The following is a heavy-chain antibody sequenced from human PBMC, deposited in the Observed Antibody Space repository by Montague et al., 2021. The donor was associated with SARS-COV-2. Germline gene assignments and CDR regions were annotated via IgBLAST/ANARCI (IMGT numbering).Heavy chain of an antibody. CDR3: ARDSPHFDFWRGHYGDKYYMDI. CDR2: LLTSGAT. J-gene: IGHJ6*03. CDR1: GDSITSKTHY. D-gene: IGHD3-3*01. Sequence: TLSLTCTVSGDSITSKTHYWDWVRQPAGKGLEWIGRLLTSGATNFNPSLKGRLTISRDTSKNEFYLKLSSVTAADTAVYYCARDSPHFDFWRGHYGDKYYMDILGKGTTVTVS. V-gene: IGHV4-61*02.